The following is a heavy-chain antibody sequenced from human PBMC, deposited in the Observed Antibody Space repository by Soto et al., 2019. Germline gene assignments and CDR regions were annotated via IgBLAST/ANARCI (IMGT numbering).Heavy chain of an antibody. CDR1: GYTFTSYD. J-gene: IGHJ4*02. CDR2: MNPNSGNT. V-gene: IGHV1-8*01. D-gene: IGHD6-19*01. Sequence: QVQLVQSGAEVKKPGASVKVSCKASGYTFTSYDINWVRQATGQGLEWMGWMNPNSGNTGYAQKFQGRVTMTRNTSIRTAYMELSSLRSEDTAVYYCASINSGWYGFDYWGQGTLVTVSS. CDR3: ASINSGWYGFDY.